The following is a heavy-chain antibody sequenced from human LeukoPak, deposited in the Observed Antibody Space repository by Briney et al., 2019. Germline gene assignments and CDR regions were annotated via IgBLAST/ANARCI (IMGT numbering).Heavy chain of an antibody. CDR2: IDPSDSYT. J-gene: IGHJ4*02. CDR3: ARRLRSGWYSLPYYFDY. V-gene: IGHV5-10-1*01. CDR1: GYSFTRYW. D-gene: IGHD6-19*01. Sequence: GESLKISCKGSGYSFTRYWISWVRQMPGKGLEWMGRIDPSDSYTYYSPSFQGHVTISANKSISTAYLQWSSLKASDTAMYYCARRLRSGWYSLPYYFDYWGQGTLVTVSS.